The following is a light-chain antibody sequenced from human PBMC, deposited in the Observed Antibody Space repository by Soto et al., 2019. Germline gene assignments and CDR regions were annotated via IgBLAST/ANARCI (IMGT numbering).Light chain of an antibody. CDR1: SSDVGNYNL. V-gene: IGLV2-23*01. Sequence: QSVLTQPASVSGSPGQSITISCTATSSDVGNYNLVSWYQQHPGKAPKLMIYEGSLRTSGVSHRFSGSKSGIPASLTISGLQTEDEADYYCSSYTNTGTVVFGGGTKVTVL. J-gene: IGLJ2*01. CDR3: SSYTNTGTVV. CDR2: EGS.